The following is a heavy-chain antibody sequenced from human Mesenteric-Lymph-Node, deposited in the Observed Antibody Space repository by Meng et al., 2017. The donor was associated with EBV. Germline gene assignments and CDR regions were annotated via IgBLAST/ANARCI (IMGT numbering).Heavy chain of an antibody. CDR1: GGTFTNYA. Sequence: QVQLVQSGAEVKRPGASVKVSCKAAGGTFTNYAFSWARQAPGQGLEWMGLINPSRGTTTYAQKFQGRITMTRDTSTSTVNMELSSLRFEDTAVYFCARGTIGAAGGYWGQGTLVTVSS. J-gene: IGHJ4*02. D-gene: IGHD6-13*01. CDR3: ARGTIGAAGGY. CDR2: INPSRGTT. V-gene: IGHV1-46*01.